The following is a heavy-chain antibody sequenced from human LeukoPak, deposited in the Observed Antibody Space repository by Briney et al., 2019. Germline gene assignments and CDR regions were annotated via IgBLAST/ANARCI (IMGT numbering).Heavy chain of an antibody. J-gene: IGHJ5*02. CDR1: GFTFSSYE. CDR3: ARFSSTRCYVLWSCWFAP. D-gene: IGHD2-2*01. Sequence: SGGSLRLSCAASGFTFSSYEMNWVRQAPGKGREWVSYISSSGSTIYYADSVKGRFTISRDNAKNSLYLQMNSLRAEDTAVYYCARFSSTRCYVLWSCWFAPWGQGTLVTVSS. CDR2: ISSSGSTI. V-gene: IGHV3-48*03.